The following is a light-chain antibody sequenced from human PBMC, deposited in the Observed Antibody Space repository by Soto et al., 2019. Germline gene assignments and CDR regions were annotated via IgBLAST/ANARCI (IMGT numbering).Light chain of an antibody. Sequence: DIQMTQSPSTLSGSEGDRVTITCLASQTISSWLAWYQQKPGKAPKLLIYKASTLKSGVPSRFSGSGSGTEFTLTISSLQPDDFATYYCQHYNSYSEAFGQGTNVDI. CDR2: KAS. V-gene: IGKV1-5*03. CDR1: QTISSW. CDR3: QHYNSYSEA. J-gene: IGKJ1*01.